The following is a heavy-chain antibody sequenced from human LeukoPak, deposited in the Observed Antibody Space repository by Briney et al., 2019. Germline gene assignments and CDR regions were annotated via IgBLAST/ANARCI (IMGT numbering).Heavy chain of an antibody. D-gene: IGHD2-8*01. CDR1: GFIFSSYD. Sequence: GGSLRLSCAASGFIFSSYDMYWVRQAPGKGLEWVAVISNDGNNKQYPDSVQGRFTISRDNSKNTLYLQMNSLRADDTAVYHCAKDGLMRFFDYWGQGTLVTVSS. J-gene: IGHJ4*02. V-gene: IGHV3-30*18. CDR3: AKDGLMRFFDY. CDR2: ISNDGNNK.